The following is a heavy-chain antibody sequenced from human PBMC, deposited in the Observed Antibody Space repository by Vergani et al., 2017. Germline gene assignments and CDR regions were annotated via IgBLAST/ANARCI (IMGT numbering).Heavy chain of an antibody. CDR1: GGSISSSSYY. D-gene: IGHD5-18*01. CDR3: ARLQLWLEYFQH. V-gene: IGHV4-39*01. CDR2: IYYSGST. Sequence: QVQLQESGPGLVKPSGTLSLTCAVSGGSISSSSYYWGWIRQPPGKGLEWIGSIYYSGSTYYNPSLKSRVTISVDTSKNQFSLKLSSVTAADTAVYYCARLQLWLEYFQHWGQGTLVTVSS. J-gene: IGHJ1*01.